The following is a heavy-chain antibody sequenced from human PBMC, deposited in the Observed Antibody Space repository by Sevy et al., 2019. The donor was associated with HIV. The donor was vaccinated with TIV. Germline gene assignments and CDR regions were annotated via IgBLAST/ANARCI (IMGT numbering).Heavy chain of an antibody. Sequence: GGSLRLSCAASGFTFSSYAMSWVRQAPGKGLEWVSAISGSGGSTYYADSVKGRSTISRDNSKNILYLQMISLRAEDTAVYYCAKDFTGYNGMDVWGQGTMVTVSS. J-gene: IGHJ6*02. V-gene: IGHV3-23*01. D-gene: IGHD3-9*01. CDR2: ISGSGGST. CDR1: GFTFSSYA. CDR3: AKDFTGYNGMDV.